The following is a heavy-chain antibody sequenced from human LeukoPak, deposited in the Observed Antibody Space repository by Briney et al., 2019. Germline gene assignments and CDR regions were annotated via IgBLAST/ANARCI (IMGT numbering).Heavy chain of an antibody. V-gene: IGHV3-48*02. CDR1: GFSFSSYS. D-gene: IGHD3-10*01. J-gene: IGHJ5*02. CDR2: ISSSSRTI. Sequence: GGSLRLSCAASGFSFSSYSMNWVRQAPGKGLEWVSYISSSSRTIHYADSVKGRFTISRDNAQNALYLHMNSLRDEDTAVYYCARVLSWGQGTLVTVSS. CDR3: ARVLS.